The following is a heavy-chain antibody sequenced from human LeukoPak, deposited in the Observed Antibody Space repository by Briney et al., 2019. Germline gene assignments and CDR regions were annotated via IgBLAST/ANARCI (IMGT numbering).Heavy chain of an antibody. CDR2: IWYDGSNK. J-gene: IGHJ3*02. CDR3: TQGGSGSYYDAFDI. CDR1: GFTFSSYG. V-gene: IGHV3-33*01. D-gene: IGHD3-10*01. Sequence: GGSLRLSCAASGFTFSSYGMHRVRQAPGKGLEWVAVIWYDGSNKYYADSVKGRFTISRDNSKNTLYLQMNSLRAEDTAVYYCTQGGSGSYYDAFDIWGQGTMVTVSS.